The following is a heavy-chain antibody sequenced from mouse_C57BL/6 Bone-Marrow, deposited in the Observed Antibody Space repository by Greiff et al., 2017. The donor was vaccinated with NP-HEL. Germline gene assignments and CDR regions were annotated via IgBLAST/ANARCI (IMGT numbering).Heavy chain of an antibody. CDR2: IYPGGGYT. V-gene: IGHV1-63*01. CDR1: GYTFTNYW. D-gene: IGHD1-1*01. Sequence: QVQLQQSGAELVRPGTSVKMSCKASGYTFTNYWIGWAKQRPGHGLEWIGDIYPGGGYTNYNEKFKGQATLTADKSSSTAYMQFSSLTSEDSAIYYCARSASGDGSSLDYGGQGTTRTVSA. CDR3: ARSASGDGSSLDY. J-gene: IGHJ2*01.